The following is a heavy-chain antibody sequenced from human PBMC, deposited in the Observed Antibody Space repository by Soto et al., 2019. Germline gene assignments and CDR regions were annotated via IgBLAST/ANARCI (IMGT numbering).Heavy chain of an antibody. CDR2: IYYSGST. Sequence: QLQLQESGPGLVKPSETLSLTCNVSGGSISSSSYYWGWIRQPPGKGLEWIGSIYYSGSTYYNPSLKSRVTISVDTSKNQFSLKLSSVTAADTAVYYCARHQDSGSYYPFDYWGQGTLVTVSS. CDR3: ARHQDSGSYYPFDY. CDR1: GGSISSSSYY. V-gene: IGHV4-39*01. J-gene: IGHJ4*02. D-gene: IGHD1-26*01.